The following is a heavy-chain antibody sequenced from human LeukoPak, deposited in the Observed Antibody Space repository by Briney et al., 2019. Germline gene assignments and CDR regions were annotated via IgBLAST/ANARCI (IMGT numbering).Heavy chain of an antibody. J-gene: IGHJ4*02. CDR1: GFTFSSYA. V-gene: IGHV3-30*04. CDR3: ANNDYCSSTSCYDLID. CDR2: ISYDGSNK. D-gene: IGHD2-2*01. Sequence: GGSLRLSCAASGFTFSSYAMHWVRQAPGKGLEWVAVISYDGSNKYYADSVKGRFTISRDNSKNTLYLQMNSLRAEDTAVYYCANNDYCSSTSCYDLIDWGQGTLVTVSS.